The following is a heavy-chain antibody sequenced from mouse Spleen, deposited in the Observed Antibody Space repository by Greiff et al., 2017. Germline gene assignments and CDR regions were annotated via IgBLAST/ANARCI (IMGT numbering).Heavy chain of an antibody. CDR1: GYTFTDYY. V-gene: IGHV1-26*01. CDR2: INPNNGGT. CDR3: ARGPSLLRFYAMDY. Sequence: EVQLQQSGPELVKPGASVKISCKASGYTFTDYYMNWVKQSHGKSLEWIGDINPNNGGTSYNQKFKGKATLTVDKSSSTAYMELRSLTSEDSAVYYCARGPSLLRFYAMDYWGQGTSVTVSS. D-gene: IGHD1-2*01. J-gene: IGHJ4*01.